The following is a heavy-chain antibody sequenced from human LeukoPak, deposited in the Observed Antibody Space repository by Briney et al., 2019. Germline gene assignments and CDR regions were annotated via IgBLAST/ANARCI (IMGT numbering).Heavy chain of an antibody. CDR3: ARDYGLLAPDY. CDR2: INHSGST. V-gene: IGHV4-34*01. D-gene: IGHD3-22*01. Sequence: SETLSLTCAVYGGSFSGYYWSWIRQPPGKGLEWIGEINHSGSTNYNPSLKSRVTISVDTSKNQFSLKLSSVTAADTAVYYCARDYGLLAPDYWGQGTLVTVSS. CDR1: GGSFSGYY. J-gene: IGHJ4*02.